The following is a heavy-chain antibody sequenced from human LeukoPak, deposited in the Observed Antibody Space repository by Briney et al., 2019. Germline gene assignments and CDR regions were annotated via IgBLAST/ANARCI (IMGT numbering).Heavy chain of an antibody. D-gene: IGHD6-13*01. CDR1: GDSISSYY. CDR2: ISSSGSTI. J-gene: IGHJ5*02. V-gene: IGHV3-11*01. Sequence: LSLTCTVSGDSISSYYWSWIRQAPGKGLEWVSYISSSGSTIYYADSVKGRFTISRDNAKNSLYLQMNSLRAEDTAVYYCARDVEQQLFNWFDPWGQGTLVTVSS. CDR3: ARDVEQQLFNWFDP.